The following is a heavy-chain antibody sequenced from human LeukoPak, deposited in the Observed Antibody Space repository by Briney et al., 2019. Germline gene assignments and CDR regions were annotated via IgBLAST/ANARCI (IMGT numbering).Heavy chain of an antibody. J-gene: IGHJ6*03. Sequence: SETLSLTCTVSGGSITSHYWSWIRQPPGKGLEWIGYIYYSGNTNYNPSLKSRVTISVDTSKNQFSLSLTSVTAADTAVYFCARERAPAYNFYMDVWGKGTKVIVSS. CDR1: GGSITSHY. V-gene: IGHV4-59*11. CDR3: ARERAPAYNFYMDV. CDR2: IYYSGNT. D-gene: IGHD3/OR15-3a*01.